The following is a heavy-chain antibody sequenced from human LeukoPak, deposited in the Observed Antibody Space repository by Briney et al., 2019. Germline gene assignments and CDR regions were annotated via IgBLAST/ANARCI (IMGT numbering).Heavy chain of an antibody. CDR2: IYYSGST. Sequence: PSETLSLTCTVSGGSISSYYWSWIRQPPGKGLEWIGYIYYSGSTNYNPSLKSRVTISVDTSKNQFSLKLSSVAAADTAVYYCARILATVTTLKVLYGMDVWGQGTTVTVSS. D-gene: IGHD4-17*01. CDR1: GGSISSYY. CDR3: ARILATVTTLKVLYGMDV. J-gene: IGHJ6*02. V-gene: IGHV4-59*01.